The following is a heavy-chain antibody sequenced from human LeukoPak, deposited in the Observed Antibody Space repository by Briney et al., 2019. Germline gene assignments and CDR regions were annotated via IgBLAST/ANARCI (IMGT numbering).Heavy chain of an antibody. CDR3: VKDRTGTYTLDY. J-gene: IGHJ4*02. Sequence: GGSLRLSCAASGFTFSSYWMHWVRQAPGKGLVWVARINGDGSSTRYADSVKGRFTISRDNAKNTLNLQMNSLRAEDTAVYYCVKDRTGTYTLDYWGQGTLVTVSS. D-gene: IGHD3-10*01. CDR1: GFTFSSYW. CDR2: INGDGSST. V-gene: IGHV3-74*01.